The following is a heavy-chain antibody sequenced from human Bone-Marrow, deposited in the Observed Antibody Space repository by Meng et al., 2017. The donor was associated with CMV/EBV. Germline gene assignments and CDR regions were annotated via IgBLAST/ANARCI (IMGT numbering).Heavy chain of an antibody. V-gene: IGHV3-30*02. CDR2: IRYDGSNK. CDR3: AKGGWDIVVVPAAMGHDAFDI. D-gene: IGHD2-2*01. Sequence: GGSRRLSCAASGFTFSSYGMHWVRQAPGKGLEWVAFIRYDGSNKYYADSVKGRFTISRDNSKNTLYLQMNSLRAEDTAVYYCAKGGWDIVVVPAAMGHDAFDIWGQGTMVTVSS. CDR1: GFTFSSYG. J-gene: IGHJ3*02.